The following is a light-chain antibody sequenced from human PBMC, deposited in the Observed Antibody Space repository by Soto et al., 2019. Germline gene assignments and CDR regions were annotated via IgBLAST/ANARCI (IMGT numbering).Light chain of an antibody. CDR3: QSYDNSMSVYV. Sequence: QSVLTQPASVSGSPGQSITISCTGTSSDVGGFIFVSWYQQHPGRAPKLMIYDVSNRPSGVSNRFSGSKSGNTASLTISGLQADDDADYYCQSYDNSMSVYVFGTGTKVTVL. CDR1: SSDVGGFIF. V-gene: IGLV2-14*01. CDR2: DVS. J-gene: IGLJ1*01.